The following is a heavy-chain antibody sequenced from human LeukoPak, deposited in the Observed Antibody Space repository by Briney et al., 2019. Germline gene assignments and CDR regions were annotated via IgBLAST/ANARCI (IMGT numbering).Heavy chain of an antibody. J-gene: IGHJ4*02. D-gene: IGHD2-15*01. Sequence: ASVKVSCKTSGYTFTSSGITWARQAPGQGLEWMGWINTHNGYSKYAQRLQGRVTMTADTSTSTAYMELSSLTSDDTAVYFCAKNTTGGYSDSWGQGTLVTVSS. V-gene: IGHV1-18*01. CDR2: INTHNGYS. CDR3: AKNTTGGYSDS. CDR1: GYTFTSSG.